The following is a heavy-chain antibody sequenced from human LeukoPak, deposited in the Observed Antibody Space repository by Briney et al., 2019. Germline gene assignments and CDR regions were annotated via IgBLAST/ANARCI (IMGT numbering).Heavy chain of an antibody. V-gene: IGHV4-39*01. Sequence: SETLSLTCSVSGGSINSNSHHWDWIRQAPGKGLEWIGYICYSGTTSYNPSLKSRVTISVDTSKNQFSLRLSSVAAADTAVYYCARRGDILTDYAFDYWGQGTLVTGSP. CDR1: GGSINSNSHH. CDR3: ARRGDILTDYAFDY. CDR2: ICYSGTT. D-gene: IGHD3-9*01. J-gene: IGHJ4*02.